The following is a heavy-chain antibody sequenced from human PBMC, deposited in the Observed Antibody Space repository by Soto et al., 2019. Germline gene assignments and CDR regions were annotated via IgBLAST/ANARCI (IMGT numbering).Heavy chain of an antibody. J-gene: IGHJ4*02. CDR1: GGSISSGGYY. D-gene: IGHD2-8*01. CDR3: ARVMGSLPDY. V-gene: IGHV4-31*03. CDR2: IYYSGST. Sequence: SETLSLTCTVSGGSISSGGYYWSWIRQHPGKGLEWIGYIYYSGSTYYNPSLKSRVTISVDTSKNQFSLKLSSVTAADTAVYYCARVMGSLPDYWGQGTLVTVSS.